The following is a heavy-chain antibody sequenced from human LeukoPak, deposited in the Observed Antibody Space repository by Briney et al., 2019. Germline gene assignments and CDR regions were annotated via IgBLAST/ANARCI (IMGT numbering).Heavy chain of an antibody. V-gene: IGHV3-30*18. CDR1: GFSFISYG. CDR3: AKRPSDYGDYVSYFDY. Sequence: PGGSLRLSCAASGFSFISYGMHWVRQAPGKGLEWVGVISDDGRSKDYADSVKGRFTISRDNSKDTLYLQMNSLRDEDMAVYYCAKRPSDYGDYVSYFDYWGQGTLVTVSS. CDR2: ISDDGRSK. D-gene: IGHD4-17*01. J-gene: IGHJ4*02.